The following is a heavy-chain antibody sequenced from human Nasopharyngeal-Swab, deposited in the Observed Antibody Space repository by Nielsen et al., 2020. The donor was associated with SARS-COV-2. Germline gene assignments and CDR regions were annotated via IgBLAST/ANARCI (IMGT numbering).Heavy chain of an antibody. Sequence: GESLKISCAASGFTFSSYSMNWVRQAPGKGLGWVSSISSSSSYIYYADSVKGRFTISRDNAKNSLYLQMNSLRAEDTAVYYCARVPVLRFLEWLLFDYWGQGTLVTVSS. CDR2: ISSSSSYI. CDR3: ARVPVLRFLEWLLFDY. J-gene: IGHJ4*02. V-gene: IGHV3-21*01. CDR1: GFTFSSYS. D-gene: IGHD3-3*01.